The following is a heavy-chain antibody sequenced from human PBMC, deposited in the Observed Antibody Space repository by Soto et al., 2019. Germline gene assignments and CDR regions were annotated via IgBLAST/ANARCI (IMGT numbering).Heavy chain of an antibody. CDR3: ARDFSGGDYDFWSGFAPARYGMDV. CDR1: GFTFSSYA. Sequence: GGSLRLSCAASGFTFSSYAMHWVRQAPGKGLEWVAVISYDGSNKYYADSVKGRFTIPRDNSKNTLYLQMNSLRAEDTAVYYCARDFSGGDYDFWSGFAPARYGMDVWGQGTTVTVSS. D-gene: IGHD3-3*01. CDR2: ISYDGSNK. J-gene: IGHJ6*02. V-gene: IGHV3-30-3*01.